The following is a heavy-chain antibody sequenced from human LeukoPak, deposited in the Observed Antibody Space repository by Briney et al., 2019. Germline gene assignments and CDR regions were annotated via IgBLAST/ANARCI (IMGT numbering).Heavy chain of an antibody. CDR1: GFTFSSYA. CDR2: ISGSGGST. J-gene: IGHJ4*02. V-gene: IGHV3-23*01. Sequence: GGSLRLSCAASGFTFSSYAMSWVRQAPGKGLEWVSAISGSGGSTYYADSVKGRFTISRDNSKNTLYLQMNSLRAEDTAVYYCAKAYCSSTSCYMEVARFDYWGQGTLVTVLS. D-gene: IGHD2-2*02. CDR3: AKAYCSSTSCYMEVARFDY.